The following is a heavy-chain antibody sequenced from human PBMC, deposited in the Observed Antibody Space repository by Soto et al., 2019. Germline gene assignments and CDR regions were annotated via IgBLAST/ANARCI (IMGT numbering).Heavy chain of an antibody. CDR2: INHSGST. J-gene: IGHJ6*02. Sequence: SETLSLTCAVYGGSFSGYYWSWIRQPPGKGLEWIGEINHSGSTNYNPSLKSRVTISVDTSKNQFSLKLSSVTAADTAVYYCARAQAVWSGQLYYYYGMDVWGQGTTVT. CDR1: GGSFSGYY. D-gene: IGHD3-3*01. CDR3: ARAQAVWSGQLYYYYGMDV. V-gene: IGHV4-34*01.